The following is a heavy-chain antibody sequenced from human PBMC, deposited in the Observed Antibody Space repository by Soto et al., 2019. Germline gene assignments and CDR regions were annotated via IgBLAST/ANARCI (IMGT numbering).Heavy chain of an antibody. Sequence: PGGSLRLSCTASGFTFSSYWMTWVRQAPGKGLEWVANIKEDGSEKKYVDSVKGRFTISRDNAKNSLYLQMNSLRAEDTAVYYCASDQWASLIDYWGQGTLVTVSS. J-gene: IGHJ4*02. D-gene: IGHD1-26*01. V-gene: IGHV3-7*01. CDR2: IKEDGSEK. CDR3: ASDQWASLIDY. CDR1: GFTFSSYW.